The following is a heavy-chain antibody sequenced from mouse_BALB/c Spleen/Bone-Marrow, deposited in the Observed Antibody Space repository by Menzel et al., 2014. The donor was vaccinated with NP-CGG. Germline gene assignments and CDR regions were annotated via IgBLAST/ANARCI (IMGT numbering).Heavy chain of an antibody. CDR1: SYTFSSYW. CDR2: ILPGSDST. J-gene: IGHJ3*01. V-gene: IGHV1-9*01. Sequence: VQLQESGAELMKPGASVKISCKATSYTFSSYWIEWVKQRPGHGLEWIGEILPGSDSTNYNENFKGKDTFTADTSSNTAYMQLNSLTSEDSAVYFCARDSSDYLAWFAYWGQGTLVTVSA. CDR3: ARDSSDYLAWFAY. D-gene: IGHD3-2*01.